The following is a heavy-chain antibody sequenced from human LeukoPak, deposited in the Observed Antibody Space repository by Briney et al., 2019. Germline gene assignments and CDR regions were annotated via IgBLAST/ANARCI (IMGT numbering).Heavy chain of an antibody. CDR2: IKQDANEK. CDR3: ARIVSGGSCIFDY. D-gene: IGHD2-15*01. Sequence: GGSLRLSCAPSGFSFSIYWMGWVRQAPGKGLEWAANIKQDANEKYYVDSVKGRFTISRDNAKNSLYLQMNSLRVDDTAVYYCARIVSGGSCIFDYWGQGALVTVSS. CDR1: GFSFSIYW. V-gene: IGHV3-7*03. J-gene: IGHJ4*02.